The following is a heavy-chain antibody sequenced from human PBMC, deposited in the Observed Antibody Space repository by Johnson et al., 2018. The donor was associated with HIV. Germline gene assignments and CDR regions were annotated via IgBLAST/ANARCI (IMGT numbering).Heavy chain of an antibody. J-gene: IGHJ3*02. CDR2: ISYDGSNK. Sequence: QVLLVESGGGVVQPGGSLRLSCATSGFTFSYYGLHWVRQAPGVGLEWVAVISYDGSNKYYADSVKGRFTISRDNSKNTLYVQMNSLRAEATAVYYCAKEVVSGWYPAGAFDIWGQGTMVTVSS. CDR3: AKEVVSGWYPAGAFDI. V-gene: IGHV3-30*19. D-gene: IGHD6-19*01. CDR1: GFTFSYYG.